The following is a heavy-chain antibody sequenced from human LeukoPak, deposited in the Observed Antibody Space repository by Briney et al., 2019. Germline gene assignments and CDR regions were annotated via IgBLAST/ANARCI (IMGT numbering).Heavy chain of an antibody. J-gene: IGHJ6*02. Sequence: GGSLRLSCAASGFTFSNYAVNWVRQAPGKGLEWVSTITGSGGSTFYADSVKGRFTISRDNSKNTLYLQMNSLRAEDTAVYYCAKDLGGYYDSSGFYRYSYGMDVWGQGTTVTVSS. CDR2: ITGSGGST. V-gene: IGHV3-23*01. D-gene: IGHD3-22*01. CDR1: GFTFSNYA. CDR3: AKDLGGYYDSSGFYRYSYGMDV.